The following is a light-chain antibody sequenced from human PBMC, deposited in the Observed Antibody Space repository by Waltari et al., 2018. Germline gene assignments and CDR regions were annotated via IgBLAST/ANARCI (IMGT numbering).Light chain of an antibody. CDR3: SSYTSSSTLDVV. J-gene: IGLJ2*01. V-gene: IGLV2-14*01. CDR2: DVS. Sequence: QSALTQPACVSGSPGQSITISCTGTSSDVGGYNYVSWYQQHPGKAPKLMIYDVSNRPSGVSNRFSGSKSGNTASLTISGLQAEDEADYYCSSYTSSSTLDVVFGGGTKLTVL. CDR1: SSDVGGYNY.